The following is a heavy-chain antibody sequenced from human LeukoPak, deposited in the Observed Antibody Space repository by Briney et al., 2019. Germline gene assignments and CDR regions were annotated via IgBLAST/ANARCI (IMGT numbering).Heavy chain of an antibody. CDR2: VYPSGRN. D-gene: IGHD3-3*01. J-gene: IGHJ6*03. CDR1: GGSISSYY. V-gene: IGHV4-4*07. Sequence: SETLSLTCTVSGGSISSYYWSWIRQPAGKGLEWIGRVYPSGRNNYNPSLKSRVTMSVDTSKNQFSLKLSSVTAADTAVYHCASTILNSPFYCMDVWGKGTTVTVSS. CDR3: ASTILNSPFYCMDV.